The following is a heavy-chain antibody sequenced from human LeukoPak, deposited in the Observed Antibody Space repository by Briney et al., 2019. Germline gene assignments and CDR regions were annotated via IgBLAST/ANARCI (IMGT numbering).Heavy chain of an antibody. CDR1: GFTFSSYA. V-gene: IGHV3-23*01. J-gene: IGHJ6*02. CDR3: AKKRGSTSSYGMDV. D-gene: IGHD2-2*01. Sequence: GGSLRLSCAASGFTFSSYAMSWVRQAPGKRLEWVSAISGSGGSTYYADSVKGWFTISRDNSKNTLYLQMNSLRAEDTAVYYCAKKRGSTSSYGMDVWGQGTTVTVSS. CDR2: ISGSGGST.